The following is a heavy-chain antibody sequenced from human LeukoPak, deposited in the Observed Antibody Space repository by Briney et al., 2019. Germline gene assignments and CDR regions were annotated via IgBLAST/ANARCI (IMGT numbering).Heavy chain of an antibody. Sequence: GGSLRLSCAASGFTVSSNYMSWVRQAPGKGLEWVSVIYSGGSTYYADSVKGRFTISRDNSKNTLYLQMNSLRAEDTAVYYCARSVSSSWIYYFDYWGQGTPVTVSS. D-gene: IGHD6-13*01. CDR1: GFTVSSNY. CDR2: IYSGGST. CDR3: ARSVSSSWIYYFDY. V-gene: IGHV3-53*01. J-gene: IGHJ4*02.